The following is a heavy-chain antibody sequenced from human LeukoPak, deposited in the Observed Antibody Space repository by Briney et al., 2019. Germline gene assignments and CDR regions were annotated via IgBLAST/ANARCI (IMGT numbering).Heavy chain of an antibody. CDR2: IYYSGST. D-gene: IGHD6-13*01. Sequence: SETLSLTCTVSGGSISSSSYYWGWIRQPPGKGLEWIGSIYYSGSTYYNPSLKTRVTISVDTSKNQFSLKLSSVTAADTAVYYCARDRPRLAAAGSLGAFDIWGQGTMVTVSS. CDR1: GGSISSSSYY. CDR3: ARDRPRLAAAGSLGAFDI. J-gene: IGHJ3*02. V-gene: IGHV4-39*07.